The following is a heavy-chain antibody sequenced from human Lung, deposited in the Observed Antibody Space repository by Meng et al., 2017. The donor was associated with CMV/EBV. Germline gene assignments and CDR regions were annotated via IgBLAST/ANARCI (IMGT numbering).Heavy chain of an antibody. CDR2: ISSSGNSI. CDR1: GFSFSDYY. V-gene: IGHV3-11*01. CDR3: ARDRGGNYYFDD. Sequence: SCEGSGFSFSDYYMIWIRQAPGKGLEWLAYISSSGNSIYYTDSVEGRFTISRDNARNSLYLQMNSLRVDDTAVYYCARDRGGNYYFDDWGQGTLVTVSS. J-gene: IGHJ4*02. D-gene: IGHD4-23*01.